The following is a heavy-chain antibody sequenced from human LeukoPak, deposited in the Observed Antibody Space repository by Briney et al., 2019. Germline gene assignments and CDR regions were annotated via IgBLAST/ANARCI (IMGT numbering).Heavy chain of an antibody. V-gene: IGHV1-46*01. CDR1: GYTFTGYY. D-gene: IGHD3-10*01. CDR2: INPSGGST. Sequence: ASVKVSCKASGYTFTGYYMHWVRQAPGQGLEWMGIINPSGGSTSYAQKFQGRVTMTRDTSTSTVYMELSSLRAEDTAVYYCAISPFRGPNWFDPWGQGTLVTVSS. CDR3: AISPFRGPNWFDP. J-gene: IGHJ5*02.